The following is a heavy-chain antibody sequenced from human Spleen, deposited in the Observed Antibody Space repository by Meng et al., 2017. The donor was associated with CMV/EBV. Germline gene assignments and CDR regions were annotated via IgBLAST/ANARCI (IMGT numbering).Heavy chain of an antibody. CDR3: ARDARSLGGIVSPHD. CDR2: IYSGGST. J-gene: IGHJ4*02. V-gene: IGHV3-53*01. Sequence: ASGFTVTSNYMGWVRQAPGKGLEWVSVIYSGGSTYYADSVKGRFTISRDNSKNALYLQMNSLRAEDTAVYYCARDARSLGGIVSPHDWGQGTLVTVSS. D-gene: IGHD3-16*01. CDR1: GFTVTSNY.